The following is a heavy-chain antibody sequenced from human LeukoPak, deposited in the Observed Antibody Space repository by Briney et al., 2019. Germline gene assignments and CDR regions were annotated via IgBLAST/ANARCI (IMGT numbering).Heavy chain of an antibody. Sequence: SETLSLTCTVSGGSISSSSYYWSWIRQPPGKGLEWIGYIYYSGSTNYNPSLKSRVTISVDTSKNQFSLKLSSVTAADAALYYCARGRTSTRFDYWGQGTLVTVSS. D-gene: IGHD1-7*01. V-gene: IGHV4-61*01. CDR1: GGSISSSSYY. CDR3: ARGRTSTRFDY. CDR2: IYYSGST. J-gene: IGHJ4*02.